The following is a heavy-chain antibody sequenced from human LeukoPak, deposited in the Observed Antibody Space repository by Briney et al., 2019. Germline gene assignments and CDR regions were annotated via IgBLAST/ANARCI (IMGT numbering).Heavy chain of an antibody. CDR1: GGSISSYY. D-gene: IGHD6-13*01. V-gene: IGHV4-59*01. CDR2: IYHSGST. J-gene: IGHJ4*02. CDR3: AEDLASSSGFDY. Sequence: PSETLSLTCTVSGGSISSYYWNWIRQPPGKGLEWIGYIYHSGSTNYNPSLKSRVTISVDTSKNQFSLNLRSVTAADTAVYYCAEDLASSSGFDYWGQGTLVTVSS.